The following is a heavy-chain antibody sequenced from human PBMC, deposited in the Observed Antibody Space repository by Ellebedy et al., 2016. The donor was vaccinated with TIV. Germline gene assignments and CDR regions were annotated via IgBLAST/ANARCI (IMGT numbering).Heavy chain of an antibody. V-gene: IGHV3-33*08. CDR3: ARDRISASGIFDY. CDR1: GFTFSSYG. D-gene: IGHD6-13*01. J-gene: IGHJ4*02. CDR2: IWFDGSNK. Sequence: GESLKISCAASGFTFSSYGMHWVHQAPGKGLEWVAVIWFDGSNKYYADSVKGRFTISRDNSKNTLYLQMNSLRAEDTAVYYCARDRISASGIFDYWGQGTLVTVSS.